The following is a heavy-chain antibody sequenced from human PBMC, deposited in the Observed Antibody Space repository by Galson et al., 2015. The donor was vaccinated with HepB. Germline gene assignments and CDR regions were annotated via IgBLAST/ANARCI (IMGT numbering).Heavy chain of an antibody. Sequence: SLRLSCAASGFTFSDYYMSWIRQAPGKGLEWLSYLSSTGTYTNYADSVKGRFTISRDNAKNSLYLQMNNLRAEDTAVYYCARVADADYGDHSHFDYWGQGTLVTVSS. CDR3: ARVADADYGDHSHFDY. V-gene: IGHV3-11*06. D-gene: IGHD4-17*01. CDR2: LSSTGTYT. J-gene: IGHJ4*02. CDR1: GFTFSDYY.